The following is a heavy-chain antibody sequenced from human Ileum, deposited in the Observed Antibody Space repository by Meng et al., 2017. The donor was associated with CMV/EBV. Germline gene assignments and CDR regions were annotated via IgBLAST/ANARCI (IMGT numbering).Heavy chain of an antibody. CDR3: ARGDYFWSGYYRGAHDY. CDR2: VNNDGSTT. CDR1: FTFTNCW. J-gene: IGHJ4*02. D-gene: IGHD3-3*01. Sequence: FTFTNCWVHWVRQAPGKGLVWVSRVNNDGSTTNYADSVKGRFTISRDNAKNTLYLQMNSLRAEDTAVYYCARGDYFWSGYYRGAHDYWGQGTLVTVSS. V-gene: IGHV3-74*01.